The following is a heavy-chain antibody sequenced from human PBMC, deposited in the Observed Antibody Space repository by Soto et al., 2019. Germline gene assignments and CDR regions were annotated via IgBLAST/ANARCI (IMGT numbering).Heavy chain of an antibody. V-gene: IGHV3-23*01. J-gene: IGHJ5*02. CDR2: IGGSGGST. CDR3: AGIAVAGTSWFDP. D-gene: IGHD6-19*01. Sequence: EVQLLESGGGLVQPGGPVGLPCAALGVTFISYAMSWARQAPGKGLDWVSAIGGSGGSTYYPDSVKGRFTISRDNSKNTLYLQMNSLRAEDTAVYYCAGIAVAGTSWFDPWGQGTLVTVSS. CDR1: GVTFISYA.